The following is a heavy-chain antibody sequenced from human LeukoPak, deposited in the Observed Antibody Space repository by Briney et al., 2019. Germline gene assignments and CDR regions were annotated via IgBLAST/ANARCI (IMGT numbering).Heavy chain of an antibody. CDR1: GFTFSNAW. Sequence: PGGSLRLSCAASGFTFSNAWMSWVRQAPGKGLEWVGRIKSNTDGGTTDYAAPVKGRFTISRDDSKTTLYLQMNSLITEDTAVYYCTRRHDYGDYLNWFDHWAQGTLVTVSS. CDR2: IKSNTDGGTT. J-gene: IGHJ5*02. D-gene: IGHD4-17*01. V-gene: IGHV3-15*01. CDR3: TRRHDYGDYLNWFDH.